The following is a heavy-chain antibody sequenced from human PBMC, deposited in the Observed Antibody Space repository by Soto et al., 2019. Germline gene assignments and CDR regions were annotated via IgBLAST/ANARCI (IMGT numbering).Heavy chain of an antibody. CDR1: GFTFSSYG. J-gene: IGHJ4*01. Sequence: GGSLRLSCAASGFTFSSYGMHWVRQAPGKGLEWVAVISYDGSNKYYADSVKGRFTISRDNSKNTLYLQMNSLRAEDTAVYYCAKGPVYGGSYYFDYWGQEPWSPSPQ. CDR2: ISYDGSNK. V-gene: IGHV3-30*18. D-gene: IGHD1-26*01. CDR3: AKGPVYGGSYYFDY.